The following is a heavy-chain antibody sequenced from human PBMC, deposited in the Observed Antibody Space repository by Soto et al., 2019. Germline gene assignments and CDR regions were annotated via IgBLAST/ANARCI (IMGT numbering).Heavy chain of an antibody. CDR3: ASSSWVYYYYYMDV. J-gene: IGHJ6*03. D-gene: IGHD6-13*01. Sequence: SETLSLTCTVSGGSISSYYWSWIRQPPGKGLEWIGYIYYSGSTNYNPSLKSRVTISVDTSKNQFSLKLSSVTAADTAVYYCASSSWVYYYYYMDVWGKGTTVTVSS. CDR2: IYYSGST. CDR1: GGSISSYY. V-gene: IGHV4-59*01.